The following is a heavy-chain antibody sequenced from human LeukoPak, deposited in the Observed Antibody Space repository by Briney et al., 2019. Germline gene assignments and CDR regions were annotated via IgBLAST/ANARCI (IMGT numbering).Heavy chain of an antibody. Sequence: SETLSLTCTVSGGSISSGGYYWSWIRQPPGKGLEWTVYVYDSGSTPSLPSLNSRVTISADTHKNQLSLKVSSVTAAATDVYYCARVSGSGSYPYYYYYYMDVWGKGTTVTVSS. CDR3: ARVSGSGSYPYYYYYYMDV. V-gene: IGHV4-61*08. J-gene: IGHJ6*03. CDR2: VYDSGST. D-gene: IGHD1-26*01. CDR1: GGSISSGGYY.